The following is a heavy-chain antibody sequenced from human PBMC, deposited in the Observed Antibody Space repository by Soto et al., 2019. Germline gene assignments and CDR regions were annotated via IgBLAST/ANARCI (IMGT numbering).Heavy chain of an antibody. CDR2: IRGSGGTI. V-gene: IGHV3-48*03. CDR1: GFTFRSYA. J-gene: IGHJ4*01. D-gene: IGHD1-26*01. Sequence: GGSLRLSCAASGFTFRSYAMNWVRQAPGKGLEWVSVIRGSGGTIYYADSVKGRFTISRDNAKNTLYLQMNSLRAEDTALYYCARGLSVIYWDLLHFPLPDDWGHGTLVTVSS. CDR3: ARGLSVIYWDLLHFPLPDD.